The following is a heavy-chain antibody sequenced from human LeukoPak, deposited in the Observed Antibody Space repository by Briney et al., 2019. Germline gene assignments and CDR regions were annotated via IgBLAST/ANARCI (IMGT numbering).Heavy chain of an antibody. CDR2: IGTSGGDI. Sequence: PGGSLRLSCAASGFTFGSYVMIWVRQAPGKGLEWVSIIGTSGGDIHYADSVEGRFSISRDNSKNTLSLQMNSLRVDDTAVYYCARDPNWGSGYWGQGTLVTVSS. CDR1: GFTFGSYV. V-gene: IGHV3-23*01. D-gene: IGHD7-27*01. CDR3: ARDPNWGSGY. J-gene: IGHJ4*02.